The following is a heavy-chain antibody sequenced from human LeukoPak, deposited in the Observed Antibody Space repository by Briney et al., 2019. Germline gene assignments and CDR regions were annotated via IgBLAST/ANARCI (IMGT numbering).Heavy chain of an antibody. CDR1: GGTFSSYA. CDR3: ARLDYYGSGSYEIDY. D-gene: IGHD3-10*01. CDR2: IIPIFGTA. J-gene: IGHJ4*02. V-gene: IGHV1-69*13. Sequence: SVKVSCKASGGTFSSYAISWVRQAPGQGLEWMGGIIPIFGTANYAQKFQGRVTITADESTSTAYMELSSLRSEDTAVYYCARLDYYGSGSYEIDYWGQGTLVTVSS.